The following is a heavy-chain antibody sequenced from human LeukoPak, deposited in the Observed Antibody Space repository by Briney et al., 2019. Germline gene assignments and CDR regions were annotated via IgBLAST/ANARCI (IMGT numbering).Heavy chain of an antibody. Sequence: ASVKVSCKASGYTFTSYGISWVRQAPGQGLEWVGWISAYNGNTNYAQKLQGRVTMTTDTSTSTAYMEQRSLRSDDTAVYYCARKVAAAGTLAWFDPWGQGTLVTVSS. D-gene: IGHD6-13*01. V-gene: IGHV1-18*01. CDR1: GYTFTSYG. J-gene: IGHJ5*02. CDR2: ISAYNGNT. CDR3: ARKVAAAGTLAWFDP.